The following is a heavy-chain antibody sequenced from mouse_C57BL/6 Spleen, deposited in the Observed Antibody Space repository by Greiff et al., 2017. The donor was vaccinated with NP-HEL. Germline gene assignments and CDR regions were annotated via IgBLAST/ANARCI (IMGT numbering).Heavy chain of an antibody. J-gene: IGHJ3*01. CDR2: IDPETGGT. Sequence: VQLQQSGAELVRPGASVTLSCKASGYTFTDYEMHWVKQTPVHGLAWIGAIDPETGGTAYNQKFKGKAILTADKSSSTAYMELRSLTSEDSAVYYCTRDYSNYGGSWFAYWGQGTLVTVSA. CDR1: GYTFTDYE. D-gene: IGHD2-5*01. CDR3: TRDYSNYGGSWFAY. V-gene: IGHV1-15*01.